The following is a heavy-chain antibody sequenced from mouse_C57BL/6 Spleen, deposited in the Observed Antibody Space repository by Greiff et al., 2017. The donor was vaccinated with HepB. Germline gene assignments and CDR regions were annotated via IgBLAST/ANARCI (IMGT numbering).Heavy chain of an antibody. D-gene: IGHD2-4*01. CDR3: ARGGDYVPGYFDY. V-gene: IGHV5-16*01. CDR1: GFTFSDYY. CDR2: INYDGSST. Sequence: EVHLVESEGGLVQPGSSMKLSCTASGFTFSDYYMAWVRQVPEKGLEWVANINYDGSSTYYLDSLKSRFIISRDNAKNILYLQMSSLKSEDTATYYCARGGDYVPGYFDYWGQGTTLTVSS. J-gene: IGHJ2*01.